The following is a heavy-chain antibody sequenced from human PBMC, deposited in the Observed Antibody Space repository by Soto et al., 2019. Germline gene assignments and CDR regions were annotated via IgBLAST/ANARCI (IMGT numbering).Heavy chain of an antibody. D-gene: IGHD3-3*02. V-gene: IGHV3-15*07. CDR1: GFSITNTW. CDR3: SSDPHFWGGHTPL. Sequence: EVQLVESGGGLVQPGGSLRLSCAASGFSITNTWMHWVRQAPGKGLEWVGRVKSKAAGGTADYAAPVKGRFTVSRDDSTNTQYLQMNSLKMEDTAVYYCSSDPHFWGGHTPLCGQGTVVTVSS. CDR2: VKSKAAGGTA. J-gene: IGHJ4*02.